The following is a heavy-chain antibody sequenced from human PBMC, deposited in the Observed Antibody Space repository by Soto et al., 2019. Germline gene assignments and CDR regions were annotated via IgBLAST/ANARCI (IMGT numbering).Heavy chain of an antibody. CDR1: EFTFSTYS. J-gene: IGHJ3*02. D-gene: IGHD1-26*01. CDR2: IRSNSGAI. V-gene: IGHV3-48*01. CDR3: ARSPDSGIYSHGVFDI. Sequence: EVQLVESGGGLVQPGGSLGLSCAASEFTFSTYSMNWVRQAPGKGLEWVSYIRSNSGAIYYADSVKGRFIISRDNFNSSLYLHFNSLRAEDTAVFFCARSPDSGIYSHGVFDIWGQGTMVTVSS.